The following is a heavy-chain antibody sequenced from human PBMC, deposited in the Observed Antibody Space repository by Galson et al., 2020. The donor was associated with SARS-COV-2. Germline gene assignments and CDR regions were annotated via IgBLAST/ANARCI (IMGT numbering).Heavy chain of an antibody. CDR3: ATGLNWNHHDAVDI. CDR2: IIPILGIA. Sequence: SVKVSCKASGGTFSSYTISWVRQAPGQGLEWMGRIIPILGIANYAQKFQGRVTITADKSTSTAYMELSSLRSEDTAVYYCATGLNWNHHDAVDIWGQGTMVTVSS. J-gene: IGHJ3*02. D-gene: IGHD1-1*01. CDR1: GGTFSSYT. V-gene: IGHV1-69*02.